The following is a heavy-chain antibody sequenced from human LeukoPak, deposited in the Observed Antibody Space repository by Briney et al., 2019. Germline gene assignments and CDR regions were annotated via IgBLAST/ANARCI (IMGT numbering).Heavy chain of an antibody. Sequence: GASVKVSCKASGYTFNAYYMYWVRQAPGQGLEWMGWINPNSGGTNYAQKFQGGVTMTRDTSISTAYMELSRLRSDDTAVYYCARDKWFGELLVDYWGQGTLVTVSS. V-gene: IGHV1-2*02. J-gene: IGHJ4*02. CDR1: GYTFNAYY. CDR2: INPNSGGT. CDR3: ARDKWFGELLVDY. D-gene: IGHD3-10*01.